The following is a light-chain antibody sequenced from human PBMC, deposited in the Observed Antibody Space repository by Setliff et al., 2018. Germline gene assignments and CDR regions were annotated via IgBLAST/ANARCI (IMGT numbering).Light chain of an antibody. J-gene: IGLJ1*01. V-gene: IGLV2-8*01. CDR1: SSDIGDYNY. CDR3: GAYAGSSKKI. Sequence: QSALSQPPSASGSPGQSVTISCTGTSSDIGDYNYVSWYQHHPGKAPKLLIYDVDKRPSGVPDRFSGSKSGNTASLTVSGLQADDEADYYCGAYAGSSKKIIGTGTKGTVL. CDR2: DVD.